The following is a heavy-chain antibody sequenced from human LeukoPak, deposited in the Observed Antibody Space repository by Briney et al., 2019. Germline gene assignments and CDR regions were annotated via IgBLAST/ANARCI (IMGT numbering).Heavy chain of an antibody. D-gene: IGHD3-22*01. Sequence: GASVKVSCKASGGTFNSYAISWVRHAPGQGLEWIGGIIPIFGTTNYAHKFQGRVTMTADKSTSTAYMELSSLRSEDTAVYYCAVFVAGYDSSDHAWGQGTLVTVSS. V-gene: IGHV1-69*06. CDR1: GGTFNSYA. CDR3: AVFVAGYDSSDHA. J-gene: IGHJ5*02. CDR2: IIPIFGTT.